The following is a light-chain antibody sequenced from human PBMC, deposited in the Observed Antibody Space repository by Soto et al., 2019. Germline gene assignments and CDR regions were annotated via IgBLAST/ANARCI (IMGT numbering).Light chain of an antibody. CDR1: QSISSY. Sequence: DIQMTQSPSSLSASVGDRVTITCRASQSISSYLNWYQQKPGKAPKLLIYAASSLQSGVPSRFSGIGSGTDFTLTISSLQPEDFGPYYCQQRYSTLPTFGQGTKVHIK. J-gene: IGKJ1*01. CDR3: QQRYSTLPT. CDR2: AAS. V-gene: IGKV1-39*01.